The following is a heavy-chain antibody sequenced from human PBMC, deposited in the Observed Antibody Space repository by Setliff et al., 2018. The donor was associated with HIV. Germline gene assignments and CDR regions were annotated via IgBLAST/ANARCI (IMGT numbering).Heavy chain of an antibody. CDR3: ARHSSSSADY. CDR2: IRGDSEI. CDR1: GYSFTNFW. D-gene: IGHD6-6*01. Sequence: GESLKISCQASGYSFTNFWIGWVRQMPGKGLEWMGFIRGDSEIIYSPSFQGQVTISTDKSINTAYLQWSSLKASDTAMYYCARHSSSSADYWGQGTLVTVSS. J-gene: IGHJ4*02. V-gene: IGHV5-51*01.